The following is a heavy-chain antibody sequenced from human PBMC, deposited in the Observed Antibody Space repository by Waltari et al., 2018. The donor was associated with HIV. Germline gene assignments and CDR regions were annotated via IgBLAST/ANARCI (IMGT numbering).Heavy chain of an antibody. CDR1: GFPFSGYY. CDR3: ARDPYV. V-gene: IGHV3-11*01. CDR2: ISSSGITI. J-gene: IGHJ6*02. Sequence: QVQLVASGGGLVKPGGSLRLSCAASGFPFSGYYFSWIRQAPGKGLEWVSYISSSGITIYYADSVKGRFTISRDNAKNSLYLQMSNLRAEDTAVYYCARDPYVWGQGTAVTVSS.